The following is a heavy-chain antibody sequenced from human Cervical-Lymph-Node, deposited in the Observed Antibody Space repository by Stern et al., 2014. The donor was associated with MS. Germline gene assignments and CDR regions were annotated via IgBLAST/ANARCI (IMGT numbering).Heavy chain of an antibody. J-gene: IGHJ6*02. V-gene: IGHV1-2*02. CDR3: ARERHSMDV. CDR1: GYSFTAYY. CDR2: IDPNSGGT. Sequence: QMQLVQSGAEVKKPGASVKVSCKASGYSFTAYYMHWVRQAPGQGLEWLGGIDPNSGGTKSAQNFQGRVTMTRDTSISTFYMELSGLTSDDTAVFYCARERHSMDVWGQGTTVTVSS.